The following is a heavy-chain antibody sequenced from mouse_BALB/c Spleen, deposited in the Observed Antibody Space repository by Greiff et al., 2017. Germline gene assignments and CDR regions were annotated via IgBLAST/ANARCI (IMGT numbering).Heavy chain of an antibody. CDR2: IRSKSNNYAT. CDR3: VRQGYSPWYFDV. CDR1: GFTFNTYA. Sequence: EVQRVESGGGLVQPKGSLKLSCAASGFTFNTYAMNWVRQAPGKGLEWVARIRSKSNNYATYYADSVKDRFTISRDDSQSMLYLQMNNLKTEDTAMYYCVRQGYSPWYFDVWGAGTTVTVSS. J-gene: IGHJ1*01. D-gene: IGHD2-12*01. V-gene: IGHV10-1*02.